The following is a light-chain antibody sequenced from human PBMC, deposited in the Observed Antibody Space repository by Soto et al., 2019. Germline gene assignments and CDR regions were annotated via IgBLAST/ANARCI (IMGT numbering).Light chain of an antibody. J-gene: IGKJ5*01. Sequence: DIQITQSPSTLSASVGDRVTITCRASQSLNNYLAWYQQKTGKAPKLLIYDASTLERGVPSRFRGTGSGTECTLTISRLQPDDFETYYCQQYYRYSITFGQGTRLEIK. CDR2: DAS. CDR1: QSLNNY. CDR3: QQYYRYSIT. V-gene: IGKV1-5*01.